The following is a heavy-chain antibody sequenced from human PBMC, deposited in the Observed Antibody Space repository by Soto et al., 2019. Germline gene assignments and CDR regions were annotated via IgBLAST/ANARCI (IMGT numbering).Heavy chain of an antibody. J-gene: IGHJ5*02. CDR1: GGSISSGGYY. CDR2: IYYSGST. V-gene: IGHV4-31*03. D-gene: IGHD2-2*01. Sequence: SETLSLTCTVSGGSISSGGYYGSWIRQHPGKGLEWIGYIYYSGSTYYNPSLKSRVTISVDTSKNQFPLKLSSVTAADTAVYYCARGYCSSTSCSRLNWFDPWGQGTLVTVSS. CDR3: ARGYCSSTSCSRLNWFDP.